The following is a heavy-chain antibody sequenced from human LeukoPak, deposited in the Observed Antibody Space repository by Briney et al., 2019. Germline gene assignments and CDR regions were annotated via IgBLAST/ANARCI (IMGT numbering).Heavy chain of an antibody. CDR1: GGSISSYY. D-gene: IGHD3-16*01. V-gene: IGHV4-59*12. J-gene: IGHJ4*02. CDR3: ARDLDWGSGGFDS. Sequence: SETLSLTCTVSGGSISSYYWSWIRKPPGKGLEWIGHIYNGGSTNYSPSLKSRVTISVDTSKNQFSLKLSSVTAADTAVYYCARDLDWGSGGFDSWGQGTLVTVSS. CDR2: IYNGGST.